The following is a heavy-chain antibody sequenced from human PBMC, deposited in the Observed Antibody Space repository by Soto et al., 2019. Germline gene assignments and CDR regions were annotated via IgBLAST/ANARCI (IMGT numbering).Heavy chain of an antibody. CDR3: ARRKVVPAAAYYFDY. CDR1: GGSISSYY. D-gene: IGHD2-2*01. Sequence: PSETLSLTCTVSGGSISSYYWSWIRQPPGKGLEWIGYIYYSGSTNYNPSLKSRVTISVDTSKNQFSLKLSSVTAADTAVYYCARRKVVPAAAYYFDYWGQGTLVTVSS. J-gene: IGHJ4*02. V-gene: IGHV4-59*08. CDR2: IYYSGST.